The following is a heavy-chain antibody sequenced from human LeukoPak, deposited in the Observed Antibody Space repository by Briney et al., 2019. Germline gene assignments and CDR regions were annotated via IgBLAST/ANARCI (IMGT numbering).Heavy chain of an antibody. CDR1: GFTFGSYW. D-gene: IGHD4-23*01. Sequence: GESLKISCKGSGFTFGSYWIGWVRQMPGKGLEWMGIIHPGDSDTRYSPSFQGQVTISADKSITTAYLQWSSLKASDTAMYYCARLSTTVVSPADYWGQGTMVTVSS. CDR2: IHPGDSDT. CDR3: ARLSTTVVSPADY. V-gene: IGHV5-51*01. J-gene: IGHJ4*02.